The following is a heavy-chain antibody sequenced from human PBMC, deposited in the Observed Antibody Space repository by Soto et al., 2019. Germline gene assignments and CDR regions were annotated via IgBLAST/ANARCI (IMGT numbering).Heavy chain of an antibody. CDR3: ATVLRGVVNWFDP. Sequence: HLLQSGPEVKKPGASITVSCKTSGDTFTNFGLSWVRQAPGQGLEWMGWIATYNSNRNYAQKFQGRLTLTTDTSTSTAYMELKSLRYDDTAVYYCATVLRGVVNWFDPWGQGTLVTVS. CDR1: GDTFTNFG. V-gene: IGHV1-18*01. J-gene: IGHJ5*02. CDR2: IATYNSNR. D-gene: IGHD3-10*01.